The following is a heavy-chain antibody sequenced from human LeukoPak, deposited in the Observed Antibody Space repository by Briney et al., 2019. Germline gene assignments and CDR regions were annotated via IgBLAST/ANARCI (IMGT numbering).Heavy chain of an antibody. CDR1: GYTFTVYY. V-gene: IGHV1-2*02. Sequence: ASVKVSCKASGYTFTVYYMHWVRQAPGQGLEWMGWINPNSGGTNYAQKFQGRVTMTRKTSISTACMELSRLRSDDTAVYYCASLHWDIVVVPAAITKGTVDYWGQGTLVTVSS. CDR3: ASLHWDIVVVPAAITKGTVDY. CDR2: INPNSGGT. D-gene: IGHD2-2*02. J-gene: IGHJ4*02.